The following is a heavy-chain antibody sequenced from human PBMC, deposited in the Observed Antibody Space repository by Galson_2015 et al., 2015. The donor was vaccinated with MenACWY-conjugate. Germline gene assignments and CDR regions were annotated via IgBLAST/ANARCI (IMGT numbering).Heavy chain of an antibody. D-gene: IGHD6-6*01. CDR3: ARQGSSSSWFDP. CDR1: GYSFTNSW. CDR2: FYPSDSDT. Sequence: QSGAEVKKPGESLKISCKASGYSFTNSWIAWVRQMPGKGLEGMGIFYPSDSDTRYSPSFQGQVTISADKSFDTAYLQWSSLKASDTAMYYCARQGSSSSWFDPWGQGTLVTVSS. V-gene: IGHV5-51*01. J-gene: IGHJ5*02.